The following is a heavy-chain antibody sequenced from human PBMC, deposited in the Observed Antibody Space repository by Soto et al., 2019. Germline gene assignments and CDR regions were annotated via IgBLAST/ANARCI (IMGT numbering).Heavy chain of an antibody. CDR2: INYRGTT. J-gene: IGHJ4*01. CDR1: GGSINSDGYY. Sequence: QVHLQESGPGLVKPSQTLSLTCPVSGGSINSDGYYWSWIRQHPEKGLEWIGYINYRGTTYYNPSLESRLTISVDTSENQFSLQLTSVIAADTALYYCARESYSFGRAFDIWGHGTLVTVSS. CDR3: ARESYSFGRAFDI. D-gene: IGHD5-18*01. V-gene: IGHV4-31*03.